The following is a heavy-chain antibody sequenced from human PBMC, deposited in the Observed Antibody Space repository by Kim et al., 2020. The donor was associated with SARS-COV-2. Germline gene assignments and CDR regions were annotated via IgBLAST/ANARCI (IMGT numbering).Heavy chain of an antibody. D-gene: IGHD2-2*01. CDR3: ARNYCSSTSCYWFDP. V-gene: IGHV4-34*01. CDR1: GGSFSGYY. CDR2: INHSGST. J-gene: IGHJ5*02. Sequence: SETLSLTCAVYGGSFSGYYWSWIRQPPGKGLEWIGEINHSGSTNYNPSLKIRVTISVDTSKNQFSLKLSSVTAADTAVYYCARNYCSSTSCYWFDPWGQGTLVTVSS.